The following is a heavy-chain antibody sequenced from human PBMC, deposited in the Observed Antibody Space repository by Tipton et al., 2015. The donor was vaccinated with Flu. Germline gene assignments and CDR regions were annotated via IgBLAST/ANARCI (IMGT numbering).Heavy chain of an antibody. V-gene: IGHV4-39*07. D-gene: IGHD2-15*01. CDR1: GGSISSSSYY. CDR2: INHSGST. J-gene: IGHJ2*01. CDR3: ARGYCSGGSCSYWYFDL. Sequence: TLSLTCTVSGGSISSSSYYWGWIRQPPGKGLEWIGEINHSGSTYYSPSLKSRVTISADTSNNQFSLKLSSVTAADTAVYYCARGYCSGGSCSYWYFDLWGRGTLVTVSS.